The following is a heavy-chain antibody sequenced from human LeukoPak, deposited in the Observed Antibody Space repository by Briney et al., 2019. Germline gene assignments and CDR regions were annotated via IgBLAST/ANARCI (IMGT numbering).Heavy chain of an antibody. D-gene: IGHD3-10*01. CDR2: INHSGST. CDR3: ASGSGSYYLH. Sequence: PSETLSLTCAVYGGSFSGYYWSWIRQPPGKGLEWIGEINHSGSTNYNPSLKSRVTISVDTSKNQFSLKLSSVTAADTAVYYCASGSGSYYLHWGQGTLVTVSS. CDR1: GGSFSGYY. V-gene: IGHV4-34*01. J-gene: IGHJ4*02.